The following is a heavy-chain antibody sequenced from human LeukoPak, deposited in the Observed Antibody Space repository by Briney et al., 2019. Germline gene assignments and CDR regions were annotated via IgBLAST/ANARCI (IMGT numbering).Heavy chain of an antibody. V-gene: IGHV1-69*06. CDR2: IIPIFGTA. Sequence: SVKVSCKASGGTFSSYAISWVRQAPGQGLEWMGGIIPIFGTANYAQKFQGRVTITADKSTSTAYMELSGLRSEDTAVYYCARVRYSSSWYGEFDYWGQGTLVTVSS. J-gene: IGHJ4*02. CDR1: GGTFSSYA. CDR3: ARVRYSSSWYGEFDY. D-gene: IGHD6-13*01.